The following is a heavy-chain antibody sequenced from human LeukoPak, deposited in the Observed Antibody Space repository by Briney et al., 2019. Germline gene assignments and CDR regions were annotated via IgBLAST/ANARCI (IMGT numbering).Heavy chain of an antibody. CDR1: GFTFTNYA. CDR3: ARDSTYYYDSGSSGPHYFDY. CDR2: ISYGGIIK. J-gene: IGHJ4*02. Sequence: GRSLRLSCAASGFTFTNYAMHWVRQAPGKGLEWVAFISYGGIIKYYADSVKGRFTISGDNSKNTLHLQMDSLRTEDTSVYYCARDSTYYYDSGSSGPHYFDYWGQGTLVTVSS. D-gene: IGHD3-10*01. V-gene: IGHV3-30*01.